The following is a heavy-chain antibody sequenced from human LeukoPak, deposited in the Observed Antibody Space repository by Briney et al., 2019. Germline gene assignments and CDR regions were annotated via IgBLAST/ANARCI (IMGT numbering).Heavy chain of an antibody. CDR1: GYTFISYD. CDR2: TNPKSGNT. V-gene: IGHV1-8*01. CDR3: ARGPNEVSGSYPWFDH. D-gene: IGHD1-26*01. Sequence: ASVKVSCKASGYTFISYDINWVRQATGQRLEWMGWTNPKSGNTGYAQKFQGRVTLTRSTSTSTAYMELSSLTSEDTAVYYCARGPNEVSGSYPWFDHWGQGTLVSVSS. J-gene: IGHJ5*02.